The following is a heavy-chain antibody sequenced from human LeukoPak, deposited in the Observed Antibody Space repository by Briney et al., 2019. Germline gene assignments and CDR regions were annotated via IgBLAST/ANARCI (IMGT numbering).Heavy chain of an antibody. CDR3: ARLSRGAIDI. Sequence: PSETLSLTCAVSGYSISSGYYWGWIRQPPGKGLEWIGSIYHSGSTYYNPSLKSRVTISVDTSKNQFSLKLSSVTAADTAVYYCARLSRGAIDIWGQGTMVTVSS. J-gene: IGHJ3*02. D-gene: IGHD2/OR15-2a*01. CDR1: GYSISSGYY. V-gene: IGHV4-38-2*01. CDR2: IYHSGST.